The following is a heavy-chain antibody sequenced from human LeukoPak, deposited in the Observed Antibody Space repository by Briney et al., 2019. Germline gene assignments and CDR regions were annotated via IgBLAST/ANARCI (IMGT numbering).Heavy chain of an antibody. CDR1: GGSFSGYY. J-gene: IGHJ6*03. CDR2: INPSVTT. CDR3: ARGPNCSSTSCYYYYYYYYMDV. V-gene: IGHV4-34*01. D-gene: IGHD2-2*01. Sequence: SETLSLTCAVYGGSFSGYYWSWIRQPPGNGLEWSGEINPSVTTNYNPSLKSRVTISADTSKHPFSLKLSSVTAADTAVYYCARGPNCSSTSCYYYYYYYYMDVWGKGTTVTVSS.